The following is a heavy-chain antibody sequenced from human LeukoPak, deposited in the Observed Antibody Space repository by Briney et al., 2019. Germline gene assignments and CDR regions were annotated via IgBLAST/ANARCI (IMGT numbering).Heavy chain of an antibody. CDR2: IIPIFVTA. J-gene: IGHJ4*02. CDR3: ARDFAYSGPFDF. CDR1: GYTFTGYY. Sequence: ASVKVSCKASGYTFTGYYMHWVRQAPGQGLEWMGRIIPIFVTANYAQKFQGRVTITTDESTSTAYMELSSLRSEDTAVYYCARDFAYSGPFDFWGQGTRVTVSS. D-gene: IGHD2-21*01. V-gene: IGHV1-69*05.